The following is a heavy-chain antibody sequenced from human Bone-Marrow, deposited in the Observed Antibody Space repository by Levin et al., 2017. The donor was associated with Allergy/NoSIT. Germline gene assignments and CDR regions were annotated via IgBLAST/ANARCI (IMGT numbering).Heavy chain of an antibody. CDR3: AKEEGSSYYYGMDG. V-gene: IGHV3-23*01. CDR1: GFTFSSYA. D-gene: IGHD6-13*01. Sequence: SCAASGFTFSSYAMSWVRQAPGKGLEWVSAISGSGGSTYYADSVKGRFTISRDNSKNTLYLQMNSLRAEDTAVYYCAKEEGSSYYYGMDGWGQGTTVTVSS. CDR2: ISGSGGST. J-gene: IGHJ6*02.